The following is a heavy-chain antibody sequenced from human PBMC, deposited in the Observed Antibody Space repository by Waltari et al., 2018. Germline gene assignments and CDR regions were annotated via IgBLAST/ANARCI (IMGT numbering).Heavy chain of an antibody. J-gene: IGHJ3*02. D-gene: IGHD2-15*01. CDR3: ARHAKVEKVGAFDI. CDR2: IYPGDSDT. CDR1: GYSFTRYW. V-gene: IGHV5-51*01. Sequence: EVQLVQSGAEVKKPGESLKISCKGSGYSFTRYWIGWVRPRPGKGQEWMGIIYPGDSDTRYSPSFQGQVTISADKSISTAYLQWSSLKASDTAMYYCARHAKVEKVGAFDIWGQGTMVTVSS.